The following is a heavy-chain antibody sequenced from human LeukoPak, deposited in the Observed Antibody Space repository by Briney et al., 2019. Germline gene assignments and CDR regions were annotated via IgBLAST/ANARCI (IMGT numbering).Heavy chain of an antibody. CDR1: GYTFISYG. D-gene: IGHD2-15*01. CDR3: AREFCSGGGCYYYGMDV. V-gene: IGHV1-18*01. Sequence: ASVKVSCKASGYTFISYGISWVRHAPGQGLEWMGWISGYNGNTNYAQKFQGRVTMTTDTSPSTAYLELRRLRSDDTAIYYCAREFCSGGGCYYYGMDVWGQGTTVTVS. J-gene: IGHJ6*02. CDR2: ISGYNGNT.